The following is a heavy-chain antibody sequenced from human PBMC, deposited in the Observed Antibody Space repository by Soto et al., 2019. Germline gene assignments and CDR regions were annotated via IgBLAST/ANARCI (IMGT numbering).Heavy chain of an antibody. J-gene: IGHJ3*02. CDR3: AHYFNGRAFDI. CDR2: IFYSGST. V-gene: IGHV4-30-4*01. Sequence: SETLSLTCTVSGGSISGGDYYWSWIRQPPGKGLEWIGYIFYSGSTYYNPSLKSRVTISVDTSKNQFSLKLSSVTAADTAVYYCAHYFNGRAFDIWGQGTMVTVSS. D-gene: IGHD3-10*01. CDR1: GGSISGGDYY.